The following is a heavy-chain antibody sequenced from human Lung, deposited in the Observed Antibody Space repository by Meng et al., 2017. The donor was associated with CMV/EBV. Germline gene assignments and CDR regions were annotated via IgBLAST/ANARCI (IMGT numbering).Heavy chain of an antibody. CDR3: ARASSGYRSDAFDI. CDR2: IYRGGTT. D-gene: IGHD3-22*01. Sequence: GQVGEVGGGLGQPGGFLRISCAASGFTVSSNYLSWVRQAPGGGLEGVSVIYRGGTTYYADSVKGRFTISRDNSKNTLSLQMNSLRAEDTAVYYCARASSGYRSDAFDIWGQGTMVTVSS. J-gene: IGHJ3*02. CDR1: GFTVSSNY. V-gene: IGHV3-66*01.